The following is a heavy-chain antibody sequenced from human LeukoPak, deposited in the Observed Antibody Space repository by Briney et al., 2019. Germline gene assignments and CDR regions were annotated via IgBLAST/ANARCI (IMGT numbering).Heavy chain of an antibody. V-gene: IGHV3-53*01. D-gene: IGHD6-19*01. CDR2: IYTDGST. Sequence: PGGSLRLSRAASGFTVSNNYMTWVRQAPGKGLEWVSVIYTDGSTYYADSVKGRFTISRDNSKNTLYLQMNSLRAEDTAVYYSAGDHWLALQHWGQGTLVTVSS. CDR3: AGDHWLALQH. J-gene: IGHJ1*01. CDR1: GFTVSNNY.